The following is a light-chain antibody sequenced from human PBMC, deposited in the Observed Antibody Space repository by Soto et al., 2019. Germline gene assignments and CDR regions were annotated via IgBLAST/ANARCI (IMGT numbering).Light chain of an antibody. CDR1: QSVSSSY. Sequence: EIVMTQSPGTLSLLTGHTDTLSCRASQSVSSSYLAWYQQRPGQAHRLLIYGGFNRAAGIKDRFSGSGSGTDFTLTINRVAPEDFAVYYCQQYLSLPITFGQGTRVEIK. CDR2: GGF. J-gene: IGKJ5*01. V-gene: IGKV3-20*01. CDR3: QQYLSLPIT.